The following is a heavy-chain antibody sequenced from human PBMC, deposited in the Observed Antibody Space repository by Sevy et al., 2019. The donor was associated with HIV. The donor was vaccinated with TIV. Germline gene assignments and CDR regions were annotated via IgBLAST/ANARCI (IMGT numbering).Heavy chain of an antibody. D-gene: IGHD6-13*01. Sequence: GGSLRISCAASGFTFSSYAMNWVRQAPGKGLEWVSGLSGSGGSTNYADSVKGRFTISRDNSKNTLYLQMSSLRAEDTAVYYCAKDRVWELGDALDIWGQGTMVTVSS. CDR3: AKDRVWELGDALDI. V-gene: IGHV3-23*01. CDR2: LSGSGGST. J-gene: IGHJ3*02. CDR1: GFTFSSYA.